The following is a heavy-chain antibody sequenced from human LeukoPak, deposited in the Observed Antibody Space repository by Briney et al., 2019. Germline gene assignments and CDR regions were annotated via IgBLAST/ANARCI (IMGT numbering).Heavy chain of an antibody. CDR3: ARRGYYDYSGFDY. CDR1: GFTFSSYS. V-gene: IGHV3-21*01. Sequence: NPGGSLRLSCAASGFTFSSYSMNWVRQAPGKGLEWVSSISSSSSYIYYADSVKGRFTISRDNSKNSLYLQMKSLRAEDTALYYCARRGYYDYSGFDYWGQGTLVTVSS. D-gene: IGHD3-22*01. CDR2: ISSSSSYI. J-gene: IGHJ4*02.